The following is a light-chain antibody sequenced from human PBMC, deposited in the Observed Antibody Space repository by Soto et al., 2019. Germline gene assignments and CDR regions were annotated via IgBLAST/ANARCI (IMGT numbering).Light chain of an antibody. CDR3: SSYGGFNNVL. CDR1: GTDVGQYNY. Sequence: SALTQPPSASGSPGQSVTISCTGAGTDVGQYNYVSWYQQHPGKAPKLLIHHVSRRPSGVPARFSGSKSGNTASLTVSGLQTEDEADYYYSSYGGFNNVLFGGGTKLTVL. CDR2: HVS. J-gene: IGLJ2*01. V-gene: IGLV2-8*01.